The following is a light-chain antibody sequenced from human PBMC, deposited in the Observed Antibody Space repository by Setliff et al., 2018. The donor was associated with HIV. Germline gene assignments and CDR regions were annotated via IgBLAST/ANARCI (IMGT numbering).Light chain of an antibody. V-gene: IGLV2-14*03. Sequence: QSALTQPASVSGSPGQSITISCTGPSSDVGGYNSVSWYQQHPGKVPKLMIYDVSNRPSGASNRFSGSKSGNTASLTISGLQAEDEADYYCSSYAGSNDLVFGGGTKVTVL. CDR1: SSDVGGYNS. CDR3: SSYAGSNDLV. J-gene: IGLJ3*02. CDR2: DVS.